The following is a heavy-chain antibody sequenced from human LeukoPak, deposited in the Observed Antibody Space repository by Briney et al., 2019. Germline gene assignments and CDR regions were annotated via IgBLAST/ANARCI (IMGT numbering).Heavy chain of an antibody. CDR3: ARGQYCSGTSCYAYYYYYNMDV. J-gene: IGHJ6*02. D-gene: IGHD2-2*01. V-gene: IGHV3-30*04. CDR2: ISNDGNNK. CDR1: GFTFSSHA. Sequence: GGSLRLSCAASGFTFSSHAVHWVRQAPGKGLEWVAVISNDGNNKYYGDPVKGRLTTSRDNSKNTLYLLMNSLRADDTAVYYCARGQYCSGTSCYAYYYYYNMDVWGQGTTVTVSS.